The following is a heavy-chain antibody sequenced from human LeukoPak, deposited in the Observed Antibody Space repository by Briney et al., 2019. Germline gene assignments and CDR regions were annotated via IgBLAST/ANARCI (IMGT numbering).Heavy chain of an antibody. V-gene: IGHV1-8*03. Sequence: GASVKVSCKASGYTFTSYDINWVRQATGRGLEWMGWMNPNSGNTGYAQKFQGRVTITRNTSISTAYMELSSLRSEDTAVYYCARAPSDFWSGYGEYYFDYWGQGTLVTVSS. D-gene: IGHD3-3*01. CDR2: MNPNSGNT. CDR3: ARAPSDFWSGYGEYYFDY. J-gene: IGHJ4*02. CDR1: GYTFTSYD.